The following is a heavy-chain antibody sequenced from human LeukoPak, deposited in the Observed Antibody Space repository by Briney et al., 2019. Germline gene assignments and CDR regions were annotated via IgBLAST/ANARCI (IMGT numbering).Heavy chain of an antibody. Sequence: SETLSLTCTVSGGSISSYYWSWIRQPPGKGLEWIGYIYYSGSTNYNPSLKSRVTISVDTSKNQFSLKLSSVTAADTAVYYCARVVQTGYSSSQPQSSYSWGQGTLVTVSS. J-gene: IGHJ4*02. CDR2: IYYSGST. D-gene: IGHD6-13*01. CDR3: ARVVQTGYSSSQPQSSYS. CDR1: GGSISSYY. V-gene: IGHV4-59*01.